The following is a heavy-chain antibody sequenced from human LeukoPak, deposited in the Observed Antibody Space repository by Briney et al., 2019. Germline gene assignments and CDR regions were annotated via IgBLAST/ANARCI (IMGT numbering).Heavy chain of an antibody. J-gene: IGHJ6*04. CDR2: ITADGAIP. CDR1: GFISGNYA. Sequence: GGSLRLSCAASGFISGNYAMSWIRQAPGEGLQWVSAITADGAIPYYANSVKGRFTISRDNSENTLYLQMDSLRADDTAVYYCAKTGNPVWGKGTTVTVSS. D-gene: IGHD3-10*01. V-gene: IGHV3-23*01. CDR3: AKTGNPV.